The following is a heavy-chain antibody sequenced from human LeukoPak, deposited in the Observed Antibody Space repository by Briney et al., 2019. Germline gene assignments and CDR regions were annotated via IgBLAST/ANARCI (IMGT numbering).Heavy chain of an antibody. D-gene: IGHD3-10*02. J-gene: IGHJ5*02. CDR1: GFTVSRYG. V-gene: IGHV3-23*01. CDR3: AKVMFEESHFHQQWGS. Sequence: GGSLRLSCAASGFTVSRYGMSWVRQAPGKGLEWVSAISAISASGYSTYYADSVKGRFTISRDNSKNTLHLQMNSLRAEDTAVYYCAKVMFEESHFHQQWGSWGQGTLVTASS. CDR2: ISAISASGYST.